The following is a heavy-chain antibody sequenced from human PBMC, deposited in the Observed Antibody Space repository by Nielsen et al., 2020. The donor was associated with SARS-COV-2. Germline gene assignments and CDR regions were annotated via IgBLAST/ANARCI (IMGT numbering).Heavy chain of an antibody. CDR1: GFTFSSYS. CDR2: ISSSSSYI. J-gene: IGHJ4*02. Sequence: GESLKISCAASGFTFSSYSMNWVRQAPGKGLEWVSSISSSSSYIYYADSVKGRFTISRDNAKNSLYLQMNSLRAEDTAVYYCAREGPGITWGQGTLVTVSS. V-gene: IGHV3-21*04. CDR3: AREGPGIT. D-gene: IGHD3-3*01.